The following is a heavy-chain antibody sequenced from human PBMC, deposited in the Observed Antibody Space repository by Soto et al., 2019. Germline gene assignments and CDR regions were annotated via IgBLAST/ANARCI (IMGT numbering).Heavy chain of an antibody. Sequence: QVQLQQSGPGLVRPSQTLSLTCAISGDSVSSNSVAWNWIRQSPSRGLEWLGRTYYKSKWYNDYAVSVKSRITINSDTSKNQFSRHLDSVTPEDTAVYYCSRDRAELLTGDFDSWSQGSLVTVSS. D-gene: IGHD1-7*01. CDR1: GDSVSSNSVA. CDR2: TYYKSKWYN. V-gene: IGHV6-1*01. J-gene: IGHJ4*02. CDR3: SRDRAELLTGDFDS.